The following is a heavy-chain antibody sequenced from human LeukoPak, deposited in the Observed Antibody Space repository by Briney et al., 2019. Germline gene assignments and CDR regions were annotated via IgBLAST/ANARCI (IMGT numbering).Heavy chain of an antibody. J-gene: IGHJ6*03. CDR1: GGSISSYY. CDR2: IYYSGST. Sequence: SETLSRTCTVSGGSISSYYWSWIRQPPGKGLEWIGYIYYSGSTNYNPSLKSRVTISVDTSKNQFSLKLSSVTAADTAVYYCARAPNYYYYYMDVWGKGTTVTVSS. CDR3: ARAPNYYYYYMDV. V-gene: IGHV4-59*01.